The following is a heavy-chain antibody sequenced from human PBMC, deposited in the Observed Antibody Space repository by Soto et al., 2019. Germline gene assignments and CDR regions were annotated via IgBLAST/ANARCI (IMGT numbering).Heavy chain of an antibody. Sequence: PSETLSLTCTVSGGSISSSSYYWGWIRQPPGKGLEWIGSIYYSGSTYYNPSLKSRVTISVDTSKNQFSLKLSSVTAADTAVYYCARQGLGDFWSGCDFDYWGQGTLVTVSS. CDR1: GGSISSSSYY. V-gene: IGHV4-39*01. D-gene: IGHD3-3*01. CDR2: IYYSGST. CDR3: ARQGLGDFWSGCDFDY. J-gene: IGHJ4*02.